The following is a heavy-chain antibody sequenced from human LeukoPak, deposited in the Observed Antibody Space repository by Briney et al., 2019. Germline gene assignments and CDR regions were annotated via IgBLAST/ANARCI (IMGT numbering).Heavy chain of an antibody. V-gene: IGHV4-61*02. CDR3: ARDPRYYYDSSGYYNPDAFDI. CDR1: GGSISSGSYY. J-gene: IGHJ3*02. CDR2: IYTSGST. Sequence: SETLSLTCTVSGGSISSGSYYWSWIRQPAGKGLEWIGRIYTSGSTNYNPSLKSRVTISVDTSKNQFSLKLSSVTAADTAVYYCARDPRYYYDSSGYYNPDAFDIWGQGTMVTVSS. D-gene: IGHD3-22*01.